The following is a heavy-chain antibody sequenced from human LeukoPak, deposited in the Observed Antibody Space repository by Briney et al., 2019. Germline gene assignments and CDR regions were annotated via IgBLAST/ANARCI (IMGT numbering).Heavy chain of an antibody. CDR1: GGSFSGYY. Sequence: PSETLSLTCAVYGGSFSGYYWSWIRQPPGKGLEWIGEINHSGSTNYNPSLMSRVTISVDTSKNQFSLKLSSVTAADTAVYYCARENRRWLQFFRYYGMDVWGQGTTVTVSS. CDR3: ARENRRWLQFFRYYGMDV. D-gene: IGHD5-24*01. J-gene: IGHJ6*02. V-gene: IGHV4-34*01. CDR2: INHSGST.